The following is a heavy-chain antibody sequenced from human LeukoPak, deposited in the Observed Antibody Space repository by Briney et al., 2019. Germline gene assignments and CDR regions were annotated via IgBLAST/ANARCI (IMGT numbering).Heavy chain of an antibody. J-gene: IGHJ4*02. CDR2: INPNSGGT. CDR1: GYTFTGYY. V-gene: IGHV1-2*02. CDR3: ARVPATRSKVFDC. Sequence: ASVKVSCKASGYTFTGYYMHWVRQAPGQGLEWMGWINPNSGGTNYAQNLQGRVTMTRDTSISTAYMELSRLRSDDTAVYYCARVPATRSKVFDCWGQGTLVTVSS. D-gene: IGHD6-6*01.